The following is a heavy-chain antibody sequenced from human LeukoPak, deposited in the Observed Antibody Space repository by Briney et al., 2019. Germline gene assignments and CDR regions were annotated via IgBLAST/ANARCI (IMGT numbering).Heavy chain of an antibody. Sequence: GSSVKVSCKASGGTFSSYAISWVRQAPGQGLEWMGGIIPIFGTANYAQKFQGRVTITADKSTSTAYMELSSLRSEDTAVYYCARGTFGGVIAFAPSFDYCGQGTLVTVSS. D-gene: IGHD3-16*02. J-gene: IGHJ4*02. CDR3: ARGTFGGVIAFAPSFDY. CDR1: GGTFSSYA. CDR2: IIPIFGTA. V-gene: IGHV1-69*06.